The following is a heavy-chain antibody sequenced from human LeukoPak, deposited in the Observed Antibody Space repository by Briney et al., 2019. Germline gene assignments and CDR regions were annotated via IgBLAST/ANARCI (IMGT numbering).Heavy chain of an antibody. D-gene: IGHD3-10*01. Sequence: SETLSLTCSVSGGSFSNNFWSWVRQPAGKGLEWIGPIYPSGNTNYNPSLKSRVTLSVDTSKTQFSLNLSSVTAADTAVYYCARVFGSGNQAYFYYMDVWGKGTTVTISS. CDR2: IYPSGNT. CDR3: ARVFGSGNQAYFYYMDV. J-gene: IGHJ6*03. CDR1: GGSFSNNF. V-gene: IGHV4-4*07.